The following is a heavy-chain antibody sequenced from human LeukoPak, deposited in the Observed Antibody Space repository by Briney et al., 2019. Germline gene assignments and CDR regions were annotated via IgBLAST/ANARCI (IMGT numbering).Heavy chain of an antibody. CDR1: GGSFSSYY. CDR3: ARERKRRYYYDSSGYCFDY. J-gene: IGHJ4*02. D-gene: IGHD3-22*01. Sequence: SETLSLTCAVYGGSFSSYYWGWIRQPPGKGLEWIGSIYYSGSTYYNPSLKSRVTISVDTSKNQFSLKLSSVTAADTAVYYCARERKRRYYYDSSGYCFDYWGQGTLVTVSS. V-gene: IGHV4-39*07. CDR2: IYYSGST.